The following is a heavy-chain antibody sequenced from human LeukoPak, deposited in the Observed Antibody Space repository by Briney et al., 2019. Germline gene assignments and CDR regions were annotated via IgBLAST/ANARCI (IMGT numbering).Heavy chain of an antibody. Sequence: ETLSLTCTVSGGSIRSSSYYWGWIRQPPGKGLEWVSSISSSSSYIYYADSVKGRFTISRDNAKNSLYLQMNSLRAEDTAVYYCARVGYCSSTSCPFDYWGQGTLVTVSS. V-gene: IGHV3-21*01. D-gene: IGHD2-2*01. CDR2: ISSSSSYI. J-gene: IGHJ4*02. CDR1: GGSIRSSS. CDR3: ARVGYCSSTSCPFDY.